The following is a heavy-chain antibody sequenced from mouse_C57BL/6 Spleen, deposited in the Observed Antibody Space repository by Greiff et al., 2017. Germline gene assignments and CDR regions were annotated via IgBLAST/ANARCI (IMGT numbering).Heavy chain of an antibody. CDR3: ARVGVVAPFDY. CDR1: GYSITSGYY. V-gene: IGHV3-6*01. CDR2: ISYDGSN. J-gene: IGHJ2*01. D-gene: IGHD1-1*01. Sequence: DVKLVESGPGLVKPSQSLSLTCSVTGYSITSGYYWNWIRQFPGNKLEWMGYISYDGSNNYNPSLKNRISITRDTSKNQFFLKLNSVTTEDTATYYCARVGVVAPFDYWGQGTTLTVSS.